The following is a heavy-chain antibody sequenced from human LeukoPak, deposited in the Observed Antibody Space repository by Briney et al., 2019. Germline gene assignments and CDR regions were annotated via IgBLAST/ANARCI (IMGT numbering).Heavy chain of an antibody. CDR1: GFTVSSNY. J-gene: IGHJ4*02. CDR2: IYSGGST. CDR3: ARGSTLDY. Sequence: GGSLRLSCAASGFTVSSNYMSWVRQAPGKGLEWVSVIYSGGSTYYADSVKGRFTISRDNAKNSLYLQMNSLRADDTAVYYCARGSTLDYWGQGTLVTVSS. V-gene: IGHV3-53*01. D-gene: IGHD1-26*01.